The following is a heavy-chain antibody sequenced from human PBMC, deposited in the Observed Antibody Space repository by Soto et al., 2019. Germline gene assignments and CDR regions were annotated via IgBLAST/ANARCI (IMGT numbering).Heavy chain of an antibody. J-gene: IGHJ4*02. CDR2: IIPIFGTA. CDR1: GGTFSSYA. V-gene: IGHV1-69*13. CDR3: ARGGYSSSWYYFDY. D-gene: IGHD6-13*01. Sequence: SVKVSCKASGGTFSSYAISWVRQALGQGLEWMGGIIPIFGTANYAQKFQGRVTITADESTSTAYMELSSLRSEDTAVYYCARGGYSSSWYYFDYWGQGTLVTVSS.